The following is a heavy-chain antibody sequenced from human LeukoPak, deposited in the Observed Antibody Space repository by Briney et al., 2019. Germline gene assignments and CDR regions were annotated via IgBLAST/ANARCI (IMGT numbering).Heavy chain of an antibody. Sequence: SETLSLTCTVSGGSISSYYWSWIRQPAGKGLEWIGRIYTSGSTNYNPSLKSRVTISVDTSKSQCSLKLSSVTAADTAIYYCWRGLSSSSHDYWGQGTLVTVSS. CDR1: GGSISSYY. CDR2: IYTSGST. CDR3: WRGLSSSSHDY. V-gene: IGHV4-4*07. D-gene: IGHD6-6*01. J-gene: IGHJ4*02.